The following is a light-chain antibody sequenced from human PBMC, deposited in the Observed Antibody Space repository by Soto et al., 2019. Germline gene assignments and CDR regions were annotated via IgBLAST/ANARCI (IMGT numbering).Light chain of an antibody. Sequence: EIVLTQSPGPLSLSPGERATLSCKASQSVSSSYLAWYQQKPGQAPRLLIYGASSRATGIPDRFSGSGSGTDFTLTISRLEPEDFAVYYCQQYGSSLPWTLGQGTKVDIK. CDR3: QQYGSSLPWT. CDR2: GAS. V-gene: IGKV3-20*01. CDR1: QSVSSSY. J-gene: IGKJ1*01.